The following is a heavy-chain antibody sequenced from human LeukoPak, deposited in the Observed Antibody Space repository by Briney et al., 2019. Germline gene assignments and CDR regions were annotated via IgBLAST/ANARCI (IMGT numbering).Heavy chain of an antibody. CDR3: ARLGATHPFRCDY. V-gene: IGHV4-59*04. D-gene: IGHD1-26*01. J-gene: IGHJ4*02. Sequence: SETLSLTCTVSGGSMSSSYWSWIRQPPGKGLEWIGYIYYSGGTYYNPSLKSRVTISVDTSKNQFSLKLSSVTAADTAVYYCARLGATHPFRCDYWGQGTLVTVSS. CDR1: GGSMSSSY. CDR2: IYYSGGT.